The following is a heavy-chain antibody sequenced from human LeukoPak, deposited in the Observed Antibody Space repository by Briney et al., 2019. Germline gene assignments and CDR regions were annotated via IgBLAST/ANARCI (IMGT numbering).Heavy chain of an antibody. V-gene: IGHV3-21*01. J-gene: IGHJ3*02. CDR3: ARDRNDAFDI. D-gene: IGHD1-14*01. CDR1: GGSISSSS. Sequence: ETLSLTCTVSGGSISSSSYYWGWIRQPPGKGLEWVSSISSSSSYIYYADSVKGRFTISRDNAKNSLYLQMNSLRAEDTAVYYCARDRNDAFDIWGQGTMVTVSS. CDR2: ISSSSSYI.